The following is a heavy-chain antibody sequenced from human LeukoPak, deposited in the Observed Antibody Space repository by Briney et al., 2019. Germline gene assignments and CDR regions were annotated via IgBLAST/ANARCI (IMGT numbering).Heavy chain of an antibody. V-gene: IGHV3-21*01. CDR3: AKDNGLLWFGELFSYFDY. CDR2: ISSSSSYI. CDR1: GFTFSSYS. J-gene: IGHJ4*02. Sequence: GGSLRLSCAASGFTFSSYSMNWVRQAPGKGLEWVSSISSSSSYIYYADSVKGRFTISRDNSKNTLYLQMNSLRAEDTAVYYCAKDNGLLWFGELFSYFDYWGQGTLVTVSS. D-gene: IGHD3-10*01.